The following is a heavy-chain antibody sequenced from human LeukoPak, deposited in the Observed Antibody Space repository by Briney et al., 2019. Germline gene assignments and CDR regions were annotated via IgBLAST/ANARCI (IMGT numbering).Heavy chain of an antibody. D-gene: IGHD5-12*01. CDR3: AKVAGGHSGYDSAFDY. CDR2: ISWNSGSI. Sequence: PGRSLRLSCAASGFTFDDYAMHWVRQAPGKGLEWVSGISWNSGSIGYADSVKGRFTISRDNAKNSLYLQMNSLRAEDTALHYCAKVAGGHSGYDSAFDYWGQGTLVTVSS. CDR1: GFTFDDYA. J-gene: IGHJ4*02. V-gene: IGHV3-9*01.